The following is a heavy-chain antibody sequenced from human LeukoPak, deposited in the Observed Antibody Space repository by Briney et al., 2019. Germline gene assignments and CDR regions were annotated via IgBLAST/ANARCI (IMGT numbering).Heavy chain of an antibody. J-gene: IGHJ4*01. CDR2: IYYSGST. Sequence: SETLSLTCTVSGGSISSYYWSWIRQPPGKGLEWIGYIYYSGSTNYNPSLKSRVTISVDTSKNQFSLKLTSVTAADTAVYYCARDGSFGLRGYFDYWGQGTLVTVSS. V-gene: IGHV4-59*12. CDR1: GGSISSYY. D-gene: IGHD3-10*01. CDR3: ARDGSFGLRGYFDY.